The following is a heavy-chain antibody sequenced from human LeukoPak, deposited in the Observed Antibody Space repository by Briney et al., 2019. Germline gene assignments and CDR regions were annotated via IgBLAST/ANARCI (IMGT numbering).Heavy chain of an antibody. CDR1: GFTFSSYW. V-gene: IGHV3-7*04. Sequence: GGFLRLSCAASGFTFSSYWMSWVRQAPGKGLEWVAIIKQDGTEKYYVDSVKGRFTISRDNAKNSLYLQMNSLRAEDTAVYYCARGVGATHFDYWGQGTLVTVSS. CDR2: IKQDGTEK. J-gene: IGHJ4*02. D-gene: IGHD1-26*01. CDR3: ARGVGATHFDY.